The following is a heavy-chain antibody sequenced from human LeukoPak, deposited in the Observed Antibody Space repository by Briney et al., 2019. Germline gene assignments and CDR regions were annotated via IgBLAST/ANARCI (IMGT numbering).Heavy chain of an antibody. Sequence: SVNVSCKASGYTFTSYDINWVRQATGQGLEWMGGIILLFGSADYAQKFQGRVTFTADESTSTAYMELSSLTPEDTAVYYCARDLVGSAISYSSGAWDYWGQGTLVTVSS. V-gene: IGHV1-69*13. D-gene: IGHD3-10*01. CDR2: IILLFGSA. J-gene: IGHJ4*02. CDR1: GYTFTSYD. CDR3: ARDLVGSAISYSSGAWDY.